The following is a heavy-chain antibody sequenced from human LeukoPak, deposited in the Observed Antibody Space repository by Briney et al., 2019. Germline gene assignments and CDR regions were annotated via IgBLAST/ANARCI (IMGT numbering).Heavy chain of an antibody. D-gene: IGHD3-3*01. J-gene: IGHJ3*02. CDR1: GGSISSYY. Sequence: SETLSLTCTVSGGSISSYYWSWIRQPPGKGLEWIGYIYYTGSTNYNPSLKSRVTISVGTSKNQFSLKLSSVTAADTAVYYCARGNSRITIFGVVIIEDAFDIWGQGTMVTVSS. CDR3: ARGNSRITIFGVVIIEDAFDI. V-gene: IGHV4-59*01. CDR2: IYYTGST.